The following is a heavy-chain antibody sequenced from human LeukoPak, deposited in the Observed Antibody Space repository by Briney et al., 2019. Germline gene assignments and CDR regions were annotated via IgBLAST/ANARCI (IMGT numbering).Heavy chain of an antibody. J-gene: IGHJ4*02. Sequence: ASVKVSCKASGYTFTGYYMHWVRQAPGQGLEWMGRINPNSGGTKYAQKFQGRVTMTRDTSISTAYMELSRLRSDDTAVYYCATFTYYYDSSGYYPFDYWGQGTLVTVSS. D-gene: IGHD3-22*01. CDR3: ATFTYYYDSSGYYPFDY. V-gene: IGHV1-2*06. CDR2: INPNSGGT. CDR1: GYTFTGYY.